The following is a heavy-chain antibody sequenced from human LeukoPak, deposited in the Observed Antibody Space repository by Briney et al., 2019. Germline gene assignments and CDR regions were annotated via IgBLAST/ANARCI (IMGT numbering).Heavy chain of an antibody. CDR1: GFTFSSYA. CDR3: VKDWGRGRGYFDY. D-gene: IGHD3-16*01. V-gene: IGHV3-64D*06. CDR2: ISSNGGRT. Sequence: GGALRLSCSASGFTFSSYAMHWVRQAPGKGLEYVSAISSNGGRTYYAASVKRRFTISRDHSKHTLYLQMSSLRAEATAVYYCVKDWGRGRGYFDYWGQGTLVTVSS. J-gene: IGHJ4*02.